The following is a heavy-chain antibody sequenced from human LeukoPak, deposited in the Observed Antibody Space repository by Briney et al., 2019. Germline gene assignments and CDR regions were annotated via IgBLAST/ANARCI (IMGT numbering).Heavy chain of an antibody. D-gene: IGHD3-22*01. CDR1: GYTFTNYG. Sequence: ASVKVSCKASGYTFTNYGINWVRQAPGQGLEWMGWISAYNDNTNYAQKVQGRVTMTIDTSTTTGYMELRSLRSDDTAVYYCARLVDDSSGTYWFYFDCWGQGTLVTVSS. J-gene: IGHJ4*02. CDR2: ISAYNDNT. CDR3: ARLVDDSSGTYWFYFDC. V-gene: IGHV1-18*01.